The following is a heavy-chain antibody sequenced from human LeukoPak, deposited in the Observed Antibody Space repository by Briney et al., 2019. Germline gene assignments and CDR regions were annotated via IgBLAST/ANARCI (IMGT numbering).Heavy chain of an antibody. CDR1: GGSMSSYY. Sequence: PSETLSLTCTVSGGSMSSYYWSWIRQPPGKGLEWIGYSYYSGSTYYNPSLKSRVTISVDTSKNQFSLKLSSVTAADTAVYYCARGPTVTGDAFDIWGQGTMVTVS. J-gene: IGHJ3*02. D-gene: IGHD4-17*01. CDR3: ARGPTVTGDAFDI. V-gene: IGHV4-59*01. CDR2: SYYSGST.